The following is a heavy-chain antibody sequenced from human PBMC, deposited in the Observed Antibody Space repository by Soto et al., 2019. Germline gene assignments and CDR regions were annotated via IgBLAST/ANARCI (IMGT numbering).Heavy chain of an antibody. CDR2: IYYSGST. CDR1: GGSISSSSYY. J-gene: IGHJ5*02. Sequence: SETLSLTCTVSGGSISSSSYYWGWIRQPPGTGLEWIGSIYYSGSTYYNPSLKSRVTISVDTSKNQFSLKLSSVTAADTAVYYCARHGSSGCWFDPWGQGTLVTVSS. D-gene: IGHD6-19*01. CDR3: ARHGSSGCWFDP. V-gene: IGHV4-39*01.